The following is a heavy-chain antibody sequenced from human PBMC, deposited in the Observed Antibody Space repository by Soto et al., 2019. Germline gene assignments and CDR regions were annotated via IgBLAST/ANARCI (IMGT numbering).Heavy chain of an antibody. J-gene: IGHJ4*02. CDR1: GGTFSSYT. CDR3: ARDPREAGTLQDSN. Sequence: QVQLVQSGAEVKKPGSSVKVSCKASGGTFSSYTISWVRQAPGQGLEWMGRIIPILGIANYAQKFQGRVTFTADKSRSTDERELSSLRSEDTAVYYCARDPREAGTLQDSNWGQGTLVTVSS. D-gene: IGHD6-13*01. V-gene: IGHV1-69*08. CDR2: IIPILGIA.